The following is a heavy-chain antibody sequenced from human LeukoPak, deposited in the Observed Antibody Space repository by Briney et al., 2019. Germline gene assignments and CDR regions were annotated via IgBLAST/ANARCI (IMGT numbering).Heavy chain of an antibody. CDR1: GFTVSNNY. CDR2: IYSGGNT. V-gene: IGHV3-53*01. J-gene: IGHJ3*02. CDR3: AREGTGSGDSFNI. D-gene: IGHD1-26*01. Sequence: PGGSLRLSCAASGFTVSNNYMSWVRQAPGKGLEWVSVIYSGGNTYYADSVKGRFTISRDNSKNTLYLQMNSLRAEDTAVYYCAREGTGSGDSFNIWGQGTMVTVSS.